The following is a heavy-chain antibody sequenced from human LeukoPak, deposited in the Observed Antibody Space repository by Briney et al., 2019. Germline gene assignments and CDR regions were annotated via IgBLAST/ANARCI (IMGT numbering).Heavy chain of an antibody. Sequence: ASVKVSCKASGYTFTSYGISWVRRAPGQGLEWMGWISAYNGNTNYAQKLQGRVTMTTDTSTSTAYMELRSLRSDDTAVYYCAREGDYVWGSYRLPLDYWGQGTLVTVSS. CDR1: GYTFTSYG. J-gene: IGHJ4*02. CDR2: ISAYNGNT. D-gene: IGHD3-16*02. V-gene: IGHV1-18*01. CDR3: AREGDYVWGSYRLPLDY.